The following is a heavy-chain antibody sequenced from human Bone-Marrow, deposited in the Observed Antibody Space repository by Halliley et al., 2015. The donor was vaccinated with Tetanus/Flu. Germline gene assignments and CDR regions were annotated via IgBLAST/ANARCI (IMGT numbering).Heavy chain of an antibody. D-gene: IGHD2-15*01. CDR1: GYTLSNYG. Sequence: QLVQSGAEVRKPGASVRVSCKASGYTLSNYGFNWVRQAPGQGLEWMGWSTAFNDYTKYAQRFQGRVTMTTYTSTNAAYMELRSLTSADTAVNDFAGPSSCSDFGCLYFFDYWGLGTLVTVSS. CDR2: STAFNDYT. V-gene: IGHV1-18*04. CDR3: AGPSSCSDFGCLYFFDY. J-gene: IGHJ4*02.